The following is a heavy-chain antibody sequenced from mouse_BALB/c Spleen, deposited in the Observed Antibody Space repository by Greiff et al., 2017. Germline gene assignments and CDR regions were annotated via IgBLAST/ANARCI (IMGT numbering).Heavy chain of an antibody. V-gene: IGHV3-2*02. CDR2: ISYSGST. CDR3: ATSYYYGSSYVAWFAY. J-gene: IGHJ3*01. D-gene: IGHD1-1*01. CDR1: GYSITSDYA. Sequence: EVKLMESGPGLVKPSQSLSLTCTVTGYSITSDYAWNWIRQFPGNKLEWMGYISYSGSTSYNPSLKSRISITRDTSKNQFFLQLNSVTTEDTATYYCATSYYYGSSYVAWFAYWGQGTLVTVSA.